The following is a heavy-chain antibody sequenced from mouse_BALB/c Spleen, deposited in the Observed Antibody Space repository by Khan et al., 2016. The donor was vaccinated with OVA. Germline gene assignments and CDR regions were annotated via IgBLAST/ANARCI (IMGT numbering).Heavy chain of an antibody. J-gene: IGHJ3*01. CDR3: TRGGYGGFAY. Sequence: QVQLQQSGAELVKPGASVKLSCKASGYTFTSYYMYWVKQRPGQGLEWIGETNPSNGGTNFNEKFKNKATLTVDKSSSTAYMQLSSLTSEDSAVYYCTRGGYGGFAYWGQGTLVTVSA. CDR2: TNPSNGGT. V-gene: IGHV1S81*02. D-gene: IGHD1-2*01. CDR1: GYTFTSYY.